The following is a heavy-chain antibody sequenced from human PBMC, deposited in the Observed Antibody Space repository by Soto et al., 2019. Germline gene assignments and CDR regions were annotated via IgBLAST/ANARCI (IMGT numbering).Heavy chain of an antibody. V-gene: IGHV1-2*04. CDR1: GYTFTGYY. CDR2: INPNSGGT. J-gene: IGHJ4*02. CDR3: ARDRWVRSQYCSSTSCYPTPYY. Sequence: ASVKVSCKASGYTFTGYYMHWVRQAPGQGLEWMGWINPNSGGTNYAQKFQGWVTMTRDTSISTAYMELSRLRSDDTAVYYCARDRWVRSQYCSSTSCYPTPYYWGQGTLVTVSS. D-gene: IGHD2-2*01.